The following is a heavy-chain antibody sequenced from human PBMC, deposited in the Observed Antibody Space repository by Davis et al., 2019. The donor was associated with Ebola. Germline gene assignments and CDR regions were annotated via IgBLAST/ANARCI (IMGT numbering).Heavy chain of an antibody. CDR2: INIGNGDT. J-gene: IGHJ5*02. V-gene: IGHV1-3*04. Sequence: AASVTVSCKASGYTFTNYAMHWVRQAPGQRLEWMGWINIGNGDTEYSQKFQGRVTITSDTSASTAYMDLSSLRSEDTAVYYCASDYYGSGIMANWFDPWGQGTLVTVSS. CDR3: ASDYYGSGIMANWFDP. D-gene: IGHD3-10*01. CDR1: GYTFTNYA.